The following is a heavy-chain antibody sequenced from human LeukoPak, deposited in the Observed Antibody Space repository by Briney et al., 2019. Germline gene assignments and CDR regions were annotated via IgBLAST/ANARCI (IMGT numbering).Heavy chain of an antibody. CDR3: ASNIIAAAGSYYYYYYMDV. D-gene: IGHD6-13*01. V-gene: IGHV4-59*08. CDR2: IDYTGST. CDR1: GGSISSYF. Sequence: PSETLSLTCAVSGGSISSYFWSWIRQPPGTGLEWIGYIDYTGSTNYNPSLKSRLTISIDTSENQFSLKLSSVTAADTAVYYCASNIIAAAGSYYYYYYMDVWGKGTTVTVSS. J-gene: IGHJ6*03.